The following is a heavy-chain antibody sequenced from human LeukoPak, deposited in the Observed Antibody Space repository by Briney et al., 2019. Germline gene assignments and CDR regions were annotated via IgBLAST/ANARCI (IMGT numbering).Heavy chain of an antibody. J-gene: IGHJ4*02. Sequence: SVKVSCKASGYTFTSYGISWVRQAPGQGLEWMGGIIPIFGTANYAQKFQGRVTITADKSTSTAYMELSSLRSGDTAVYYCAKTPVGMVTLDYWGQGTLVTVSS. CDR1: GYTFTSYG. CDR3: AKTPVGMVTLDY. CDR2: IIPIFGTA. V-gene: IGHV1-69*06. D-gene: IGHD5-24*01.